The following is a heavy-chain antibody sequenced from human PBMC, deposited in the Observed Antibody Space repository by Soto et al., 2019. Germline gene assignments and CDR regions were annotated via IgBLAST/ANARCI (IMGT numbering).Heavy chain of an antibody. CDR2: IVVGSGNT. CDR3: AREHTMVRGVYYYYGMDV. Sequence: SVKVSCKAPGFTFTSSAVQWVRQARGQRLEWIGWIVVGSGNTDYAQKLQERVTITRDMSTSTAYMELSSLRSEDTAVYYCAREHTMVRGVYYYYGMDVWGQGTTVTVSS. D-gene: IGHD3-10*01. V-gene: IGHV1-58*01. CDR1: GFTFTSSA. J-gene: IGHJ6*02.